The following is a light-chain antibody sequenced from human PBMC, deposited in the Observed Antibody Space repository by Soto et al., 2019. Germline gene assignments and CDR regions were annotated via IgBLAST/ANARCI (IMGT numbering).Light chain of an antibody. CDR3: QQRSNRPPIT. CDR1: QSVSSY. J-gene: IGKJ5*01. CDR2: DAS. Sequence: EIVLTQSTTTLSLSPGERATPSCRASQSVSSYLAWYQQKPGQAPRLLIYDASNRATGIPARFSGSGSGTDFTLTISSLEPEDFAVYYCQQRSNRPPITFGQGTRLEIK. V-gene: IGKV3-11*01.